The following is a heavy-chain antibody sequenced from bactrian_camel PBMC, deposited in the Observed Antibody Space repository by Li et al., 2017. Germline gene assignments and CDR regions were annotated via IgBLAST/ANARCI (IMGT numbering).Heavy chain of an antibody. J-gene: IGHJ4*01. V-gene: IGHV3-2*01. D-gene: IGHD4*01. CDR1: GFTFSNYY. CDR2: ISSDGSNT. Sequence: QLVESGGGLLQPGGSLRLSCAASGFTFSNYYMRWVRQAPGKGLEWVSGISSDGSNTAYTDSVKGRFTISRDNAKNTVYLQMNSLKSEDTTMYYCAAAGPVCDGLATIASIRPPPDPHYGQGTQVTVS.